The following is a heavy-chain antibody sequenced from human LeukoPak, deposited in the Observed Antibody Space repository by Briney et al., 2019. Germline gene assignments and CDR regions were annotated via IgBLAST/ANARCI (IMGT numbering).Heavy chain of an antibody. CDR1: GFTFSSYW. CDR3: ARPRRIQLWFDY. V-gene: IGHV3-74*01. D-gene: IGHD5-18*01. CDR2: INSDGSST. J-gene: IGHJ4*02. Sequence: GGSLRLSCAASGFTFSSYWMHWVRQAPGKGLVWVSRINSDGSSTSYADSVKGRFTISRDNAKNTLYLQMNSLRAEDTAVYYCARPRRIQLWFDYWSQGTLVTVSS.